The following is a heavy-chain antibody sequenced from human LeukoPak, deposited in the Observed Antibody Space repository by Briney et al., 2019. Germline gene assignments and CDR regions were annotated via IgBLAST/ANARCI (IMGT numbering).Heavy chain of an antibody. J-gene: IGHJ6*02. CDR2: INPSDGAT. CDR1: GYTFTMYY. CDR3: ARGLDVERSSAWSWGPKKFYYNVMDV. V-gene: IGHV1-46*01. D-gene: IGHD3-9*01. Sequence: GASVKVSCKASGYTFTMYYIHWVRQAPGQGLEWMGMINPSDGATTYAQRFQGRVTMTRDTSTNTAFLQLTSLRSEDTAVYYCARGLDVERSSAWSWGPKKFYYNVMDVWGQGTTVTVSS.